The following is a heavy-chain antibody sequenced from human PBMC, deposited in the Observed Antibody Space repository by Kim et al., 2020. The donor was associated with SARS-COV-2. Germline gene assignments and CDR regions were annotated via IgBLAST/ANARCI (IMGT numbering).Heavy chain of an antibody. CDR3: AHSHGYFDY. V-gene: IGHV2-5*01. Sequence: RYSTSLKSRLTSTKDPSKNQVVLTMTNMDPVDTATYYCAHSHGYFDYWGQGTLVTVSS. J-gene: IGHJ4*02.